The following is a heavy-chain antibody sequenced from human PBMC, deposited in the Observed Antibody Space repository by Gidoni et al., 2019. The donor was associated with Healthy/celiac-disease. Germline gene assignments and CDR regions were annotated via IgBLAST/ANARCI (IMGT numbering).Heavy chain of an antibody. J-gene: IGHJ6*02. CDR2: MSRSSSTR. CDR1: GFTFSSYS. Sequence: EVQLVESGGGLVQPGGSLRLSCAASGFTFSSYSMNWVRQAPGKGLEWVSYMSRSSSTRYYADSVKGRFTISRDNAKNSMYLQMNSLRAEDTAVYYCARASYYYYGMDVWGQGTTVTVSS. V-gene: IGHV3-48*01. CDR3: ARASYYYYGMDV.